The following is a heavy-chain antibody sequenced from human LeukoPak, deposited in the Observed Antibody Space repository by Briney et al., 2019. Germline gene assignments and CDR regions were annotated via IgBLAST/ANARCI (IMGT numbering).Heavy chain of an antibody. V-gene: IGHV4-59*01. Sequence: TSSETLSLTCTVSGGSISSYYWSWIRQPPGKGLEWIGYIYYSGSTNYNPSLKSRVTISVDTSKNQFSLKLSSVTAADTAVYYCALDRDYGDYGYFDYWGQGTLVTVSS. J-gene: IGHJ4*02. CDR3: ALDRDYGDYGYFDY. CDR2: IYYSGST. D-gene: IGHD4-17*01. CDR1: GGSISSYY.